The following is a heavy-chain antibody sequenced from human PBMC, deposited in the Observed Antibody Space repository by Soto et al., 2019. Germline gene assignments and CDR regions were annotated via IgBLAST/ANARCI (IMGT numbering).Heavy chain of an antibody. J-gene: IGHJ4*02. CDR2: ISGSGGST. V-gene: IGHV3-23*01. CDR1: GFTFSSYA. CDR3: ATRMVRGVITSPTDFDY. D-gene: IGHD3-10*01. Sequence: GGSLRLSCAASGFTFSSYAMSWVRQAPGKGLEWVSAISGSGGSTYYADSVKGRFTISRDNSKNTLYLQMNSLRAEDTAVYYCATRMVRGVITSPTDFDYWGQGTLVTVSS.